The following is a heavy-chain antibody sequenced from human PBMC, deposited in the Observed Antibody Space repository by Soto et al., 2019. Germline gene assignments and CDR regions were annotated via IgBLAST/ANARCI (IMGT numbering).Heavy chain of an antibody. J-gene: IGHJ4*02. CDR1: GGSVSNNGAT. D-gene: IGHD1-26*01. CDR3: ARDPPDFNSGFDS. CDR2: AYYRSRWHY. Sequence: SQTLSLTCAICGGSVSNNGATWNWIRQSPSRGLEWLGRAYYRSRWHYDYATSVRSRITINPDTSKNQFSLQLSSVTPEDTAVYYCARDPPDFNSGFDSWGQGSLVTVSS. V-gene: IGHV6-1*01.